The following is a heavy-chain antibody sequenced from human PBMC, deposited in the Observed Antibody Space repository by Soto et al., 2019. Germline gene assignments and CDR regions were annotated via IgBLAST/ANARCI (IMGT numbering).Heavy chain of an antibody. D-gene: IGHD3-9*01. J-gene: IGHJ5*02. CDR3: AKDRVLRYFDWSARWFDP. CDR2: ISGSGGST. CDR1: GFTFSSYA. Sequence: PGGSLRLSCAASGFTFSSYAMSWVRQAPGKGLEWVSAISGSGGSTYYADSVKGRFTISRDNSKNTLYLQMNSLRAEDTAVYYCAKDRVLRYFDWSARWFDPWGQGTLVTVSS. V-gene: IGHV3-23*01.